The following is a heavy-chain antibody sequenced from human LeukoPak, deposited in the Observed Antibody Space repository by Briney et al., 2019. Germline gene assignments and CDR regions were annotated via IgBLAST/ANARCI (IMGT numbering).Heavy chain of an antibody. CDR2: INNDGSST. V-gene: IGHV3-74*01. D-gene: IGHD1-1*01. Sequence: GGSLRLSCAASGFIFSDHWMHWVRQAPGKGLVWLSRINNDGSSTIYADSVKGRFTVSRDNAKDSLYLQMNSLRAEDTAVYYCARALTTLTYEGYWGQGTLVTVSS. CDR3: ARALTTLTYEGY. CDR1: GFIFSDHW. J-gene: IGHJ4*02.